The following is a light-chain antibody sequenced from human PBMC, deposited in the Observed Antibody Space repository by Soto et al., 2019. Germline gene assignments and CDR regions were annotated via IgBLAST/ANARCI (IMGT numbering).Light chain of an antibody. V-gene: IGKV1-12*01. CDR1: QDISNW. CDR2: AAS. J-gene: IGKJ4*01. CDR3: QQTKSYPLA. Sequence: DIQMTQSPSSVSASVGDRVTSTCRASQDISNWLAWYQQRPGKAPNLLIYAASSLQTGVPSRFIGGGFGTDFTLTISSLQPEDFATYSCQQTKSYPLAFGGGTKLEIK.